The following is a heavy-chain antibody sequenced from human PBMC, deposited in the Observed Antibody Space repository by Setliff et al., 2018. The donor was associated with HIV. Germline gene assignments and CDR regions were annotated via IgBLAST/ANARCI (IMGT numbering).Heavy chain of an antibody. Sequence: GASLKISCAASGFIFSDYYMNWVRQAPGKGLEWVSSISSGSSYIYYADSVEGRFIISRDNAKNSLYLQMNSLRAEDTAVYYCASDFRIQLWLRSPFDYWGQGTLVTVSS. CDR1: GFIFSDYY. J-gene: IGHJ4*02. CDR2: ISSGSSYI. V-gene: IGHV3-21*01. CDR3: ASDFRIQLWLRSPFDY. D-gene: IGHD5-18*01.